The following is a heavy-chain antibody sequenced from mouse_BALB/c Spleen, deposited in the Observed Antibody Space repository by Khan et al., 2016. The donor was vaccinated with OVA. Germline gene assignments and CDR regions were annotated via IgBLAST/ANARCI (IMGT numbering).Heavy chain of an antibody. CDR1: GYIFTSYW. J-gene: IGHJ4*01. CDR3: DRRAPDDAMDY. Sequence: VQLQESGAEVARPGASVKLSCKTSGYIFTSYWIQWVKQRSGQGLAWIARIYPGTGSTYYNEKFKGKATLNADKSSSTAYMQLSSLKSEDSAVYFWDRRAPDDAMDYWGQGTSVTVSS. CDR2: IYPGTGST. V-gene: IGHV1S132*01. D-gene: IGHD3-3*01.